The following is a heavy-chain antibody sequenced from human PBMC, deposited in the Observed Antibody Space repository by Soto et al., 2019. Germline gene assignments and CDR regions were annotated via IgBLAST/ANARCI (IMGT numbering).Heavy chain of an antibody. D-gene: IGHD3-10*01. CDR3: ARVPRHSGSLPYAFDI. CDR1: GGSISSSNW. V-gene: IGHV4-4*02. CDR2: IYHSGST. Sequence: QVQLQESGPGLVKPSGTLSLTCAVSGGSISSSNWWSLVRQPPGKGLEWIGEIYHSGSTNYNPSLKSRVTISVDKSKFQFYLKLSSVTAAETDVYYCARVPRHSGSLPYAFDIWGQGKMVTVSS. J-gene: IGHJ3*02.